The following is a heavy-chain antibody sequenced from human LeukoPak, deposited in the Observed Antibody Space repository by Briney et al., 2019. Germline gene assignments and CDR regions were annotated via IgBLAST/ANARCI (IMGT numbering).Heavy chain of an antibody. J-gene: IGHJ4*02. CDR1: GFTFSSYG. D-gene: IGHD1-26*01. V-gene: IGHV3-30*18. CDR2: ISYDGSNK. Sequence: GGSLRLSCAASGFTFSSYGMHWVRQAPGKGLEWVAVISYDGSNKYYADSVKGRFTISRDNSKNTLYLQMNSLRAEDTAVYYCAKDLIVGATPRDYWGQGTLVTVSS. CDR3: AKDLIVGATPRDY.